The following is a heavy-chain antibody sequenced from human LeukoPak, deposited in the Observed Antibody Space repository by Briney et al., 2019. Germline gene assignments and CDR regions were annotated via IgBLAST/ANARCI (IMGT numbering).Heavy chain of an antibody. Sequence: ASVKVSCTASGYTFTSYAMNWVRQAPGQGLEWMGWINTNTGNPTYAQGFTGRFVFSLDTSVSTAYLQISSLKAEDTAVYYCARVAGPYYDILTGYYYDNWFDPWGQGTLVTVSS. V-gene: IGHV7-4-1*02. CDR3: ARVAGPYYDILTGYYYDNWFDP. J-gene: IGHJ5*02. CDR1: GYTFTSYA. CDR2: INTNTGNP. D-gene: IGHD3-9*01.